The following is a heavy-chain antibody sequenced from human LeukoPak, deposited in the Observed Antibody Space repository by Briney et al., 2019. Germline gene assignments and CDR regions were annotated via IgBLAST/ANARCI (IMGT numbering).Heavy chain of an antibody. Sequence: GGSLRLSCAASGFIFPNAWIHWVRQAPGKGLEWVSSISSAGSFIYYADSLKGRFTVSRDNAKNSLYLQMSSLRADDTAVYYCARQEVGVTTGDTFDIWGQGTMVTVS. CDR3: ARQEVGVTTGDTFDI. CDR1: GFIFPNAW. J-gene: IGHJ3*02. D-gene: IGHD1-26*01. V-gene: IGHV3-21*01. CDR2: ISSAGSFI.